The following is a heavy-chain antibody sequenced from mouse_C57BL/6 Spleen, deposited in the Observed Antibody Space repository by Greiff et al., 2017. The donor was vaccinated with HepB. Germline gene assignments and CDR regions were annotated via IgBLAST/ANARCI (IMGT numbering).Heavy chain of an antibody. Sequence: EVQLVESGGGLVQPKGSLKLSCAASGFTFNTYAMHWVRQAPGKGLEWVARIRSKSSNYATYYADSVKDRFTISRDDSQSMLYLQMNNLKTEDTAMYYCVRDRSYDYDWYFDVWGTGTTVTVSS. D-gene: IGHD2-4*01. V-gene: IGHV10-3*01. CDR3: VRDRSYDYDWYFDV. CDR2: IRSKSSNYAT. J-gene: IGHJ1*03. CDR1: GFTFNTYA.